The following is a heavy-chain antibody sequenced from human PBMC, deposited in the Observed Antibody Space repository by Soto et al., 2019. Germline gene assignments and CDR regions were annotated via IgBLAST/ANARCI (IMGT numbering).Heavy chain of an antibody. CDR2: ISGSGGST. Sequence: EVQLLESGGGLVQPGGSLRLSCAASGFTFSSYAMSWVRQAPGKGLEWVSAISGSGGSTYYADSVKGRFTISRDNSKNTLYLQMNSLRAEDTAVYYCAKVKTDGYSSSSKYFDLWGRGTLVTVSS. J-gene: IGHJ2*01. CDR1: GFTFSSYA. CDR3: AKVKTDGYSSSSKYFDL. V-gene: IGHV3-23*01. D-gene: IGHD6-6*01.